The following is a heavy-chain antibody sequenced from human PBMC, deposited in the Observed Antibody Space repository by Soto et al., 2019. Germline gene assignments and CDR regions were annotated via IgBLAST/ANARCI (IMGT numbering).Heavy chain of an antibody. V-gene: IGHV1-69*04. Sequence: GASVKVSCKASGGTFSIYTVSWVRQAPGQGLEWMGRIIPILGIANYAQKFQGRVTITADKSTSTAYMELSSLRSEDTAVYYCARDARGDYYDSSGYYRDAFDIWGQGTMVTVSS. CDR3: ARDARGDYYDSSGYYRDAFDI. CDR2: IIPILGIA. D-gene: IGHD3-22*01. J-gene: IGHJ3*02. CDR1: GGTFSIYT.